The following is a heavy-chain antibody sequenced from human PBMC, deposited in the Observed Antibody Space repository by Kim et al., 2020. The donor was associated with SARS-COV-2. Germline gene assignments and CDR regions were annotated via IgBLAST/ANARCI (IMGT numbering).Heavy chain of an antibody. Sequence: SVKVSCKASGGTFSSYAISWVRQAPGQGLEWMGRIITILGIANYAQKFQGRVTITADKSTSTAYMELSSLRSEDTAVYYCARDGGGFDPWGQGTLVTVSS. D-gene: IGHD3-16*01. J-gene: IGHJ5*02. CDR3: ARDGGGFDP. CDR1: GGTFSSYA. CDR2: IITILGIA. V-gene: IGHV1-69*04.